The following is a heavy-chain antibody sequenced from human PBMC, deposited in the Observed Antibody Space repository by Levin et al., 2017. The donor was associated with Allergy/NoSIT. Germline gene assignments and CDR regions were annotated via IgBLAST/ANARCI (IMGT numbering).Heavy chain of an antibody. D-gene: IGHD2-2*01. CDR1: GFTFDDYA. CDR3: AKDFTASSTSYQLDFDI. V-gene: IGHV3-43D*04. J-gene: IGHJ3*02. Sequence: GESLKISCAASGFTFDDYAMHWVRQAPGKGLEWVSLISWDGGSTYYADSVKGRFTISRDNSKNSLYLQMNSLRAEDTALYYCAKDFTASSTSYQLDFDIWGQGTMVTVSS. CDR2: ISWDGGST.